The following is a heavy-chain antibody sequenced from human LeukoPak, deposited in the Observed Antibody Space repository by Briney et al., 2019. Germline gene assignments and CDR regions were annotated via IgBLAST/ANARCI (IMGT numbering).Heavy chain of an antibody. CDR2: IWYEGSDR. J-gene: IGHJ5*02. CDR3: ARGYSYGELNWFDP. Sequence: GGSLSLSCAVSGFTFSKYGVHGARRAPGEGLEGVAVIWYEGSDRYYADSVKGRFTISRDNPRNTLYLQMNTLRAEDTAVYYCARGYSYGELNWFDPWGQGTLVTVSS. CDR1: GFTFSKYG. D-gene: IGHD5-18*01. V-gene: IGHV3-33*01.